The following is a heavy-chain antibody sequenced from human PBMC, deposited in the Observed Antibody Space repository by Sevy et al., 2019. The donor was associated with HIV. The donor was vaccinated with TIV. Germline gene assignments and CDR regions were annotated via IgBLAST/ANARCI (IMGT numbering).Heavy chain of an antibody. V-gene: IGHV3-9*01. J-gene: IGHJ5*02. CDR3: AKDSRARYGYSSGWS. CDR1: GFTFDDYA. Sequence: GGSLRLSCEASGFTFDDYAMHWVRQGPGKGLEWVSSITWNSGSIDYADSVKGRFTISRDNAKNSLYLQMNSLRAEDTALYYCAKDSRARYGYSSGWSWGQGTLVTVSS. CDR2: ITWNSGSI. D-gene: IGHD6-19*01.